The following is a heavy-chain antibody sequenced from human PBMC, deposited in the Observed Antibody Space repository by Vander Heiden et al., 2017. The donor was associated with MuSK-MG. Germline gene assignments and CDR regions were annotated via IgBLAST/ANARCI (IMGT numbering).Heavy chain of an antibody. Sequence: EVPLVQSGAEVKKPGESLTISCKGSGYSFTSYWIGWVRQMPGKGLEWMGIIYPGDSDTRYSPSFQGQVTISADKYISTAYLQWSSLKASDTAMYYCARHRTAVAGTDNCFDYWGQGTLVTVSS. V-gene: IGHV5-51*01. CDR3: ARHRTAVAGTDNCFDY. D-gene: IGHD6-19*01. J-gene: IGHJ4*02. CDR1: GYSFTSYW. CDR2: IYPGDSDT.